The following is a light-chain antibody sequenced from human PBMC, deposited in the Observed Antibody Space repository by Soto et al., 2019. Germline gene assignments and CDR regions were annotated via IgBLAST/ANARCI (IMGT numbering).Light chain of an antibody. V-gene: IGLV8-61*01. CDR3: FLYMGGGISV. J-gene: IGLJ2*01. CDR1: SGSVSTSYY. Sequence: QTVVTQAPSFSGAPGGTVTLTCGLNSGSVSTSYYPSWYQQTPGPAPRTLIYSTNTRSSGVPDRFSGSILGNKAALTITGAHQDDADDYYCFLYMGGGISVFGGGTKLTVL. CDR2: STN.